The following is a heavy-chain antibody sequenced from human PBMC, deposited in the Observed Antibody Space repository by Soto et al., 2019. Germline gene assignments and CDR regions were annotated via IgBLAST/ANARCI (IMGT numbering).Heavy chain of an antibody. CDR1: GGSISSGDYY. V-gene: IGHV2-5*08. CDR3: AHSPRAEKGGSSH. CDR2: IYWDDDK. J-gene: IGHJ4*02. D-gene: IGHD2-15*01. Sequence: TLSLTCTVSGGSISSGDYYWSWIRQPPGKGLEWLALIYWDDDKRYSPSLKSRLTITKDTSKNQVVLTMTNMDPVDTAAYYCAHSPRAEKGGSSHWGQGTLVT.